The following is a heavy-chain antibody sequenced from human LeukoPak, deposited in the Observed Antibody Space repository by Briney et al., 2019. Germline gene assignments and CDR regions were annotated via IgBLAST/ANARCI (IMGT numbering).Heavy chain of an antibody. V-gene: IGHV4-30-2*01. CDR1: GGSISSGGYY. CDR3: ARDIRELLRRRGAFDI. D-gene: IGHD1-26*01. Sequence: SQTLSLTCTVSGGSISSGGYYWSWIRQPPGKGLEGIGYIYHSGSTYYNPSLKSRVTISVDRSKNQFSLKLSSVTAADTAVYYCARDIRELLRRRGAFDIWGQGTMVTVSS. CDR2: IYHSGST. J-gene: IGHJ3*02.